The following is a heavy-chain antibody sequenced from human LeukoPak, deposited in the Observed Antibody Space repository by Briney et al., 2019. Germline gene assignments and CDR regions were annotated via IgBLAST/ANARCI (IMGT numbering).Heavy chain of an antibody. J-gene: IGHJ4*02. CDR3: AKDRGGSSSRTPFDY. CDR1: GFTFRSYA. D-gene: IGHD6-6*01. V-gene: IGHV3-23*01. CDR2: ISGSGGST. Sequence: PGGSLRLSCAASGFTFRSYAMSWVRQAPGKGLEWVSAISGSGGSTYYADSVKGRFTISRDNSKNTLYLQMNSLRAEDTAVYYCAKDRGGSSSRTPFDYWGQGTLVTVSS.